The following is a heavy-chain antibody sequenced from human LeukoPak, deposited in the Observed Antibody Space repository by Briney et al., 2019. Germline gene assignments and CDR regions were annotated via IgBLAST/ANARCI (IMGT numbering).Heavy chain of an antibody. D-gene: IGHD1-1*01. CDR3: ARDSSKGWVERLGYYYYMDV. CDR1: GGTFSSYA. J-gene: IGHJ6*03. CDR2: IIPIFGTA. V-gene: IGHV1-69*05. Sequence: SVEVSCKASGGTFSSYAISWVRQAPGQGLEWMGGIIPIFGTANYAQKFQGRVTITTDESTSTAYMELSSLRSEDTAVYYCARDSSKGWVERLGYYYYMDVWGKGTTVTVSS.